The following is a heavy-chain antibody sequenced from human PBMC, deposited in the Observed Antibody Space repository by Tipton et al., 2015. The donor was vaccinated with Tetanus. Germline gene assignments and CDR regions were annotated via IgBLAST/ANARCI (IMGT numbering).Heavy chain of an antibody. CDR3: ASGEYSSSWYPEAHFDY. D-gene: IGHD6-13*01. V-gene: IGHV4-34*01. Sequence: TLSLTCAVYGGSFSGYYWSWIRQPPGKGLEWIGEINHSGSTNYNPSLKSRVTISVDTSKNQFSLKLSSVTAADTAVYYCASGEYSSSWYPEAHFDYWGQGTLVTVSS. CDR2: INHSGST. CDR1: GGSFSGYY. J-gene: IGHJ4*02.